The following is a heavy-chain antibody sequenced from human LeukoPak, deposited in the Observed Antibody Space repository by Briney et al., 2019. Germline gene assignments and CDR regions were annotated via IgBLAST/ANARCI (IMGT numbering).Heavy chain of an antibody. CDR3: ARTIEMATISYFDY. D-gene: IGHD5-24*01. J-gene: IGHJ4*02. CDR2: ISSSGSTI. CDR1: GFTFSSYE. Sequence: GGSLRLSCAASGFTFSSYEMKWVRQAPGQGLEWVSYISSSGSTIDYADSGKGRFTISRDKAKNSLYLQMNSLRAEDTAVYYCARTIEMATISYFDYWGQPALLTVS. V-gene: IGHV3-48*03.